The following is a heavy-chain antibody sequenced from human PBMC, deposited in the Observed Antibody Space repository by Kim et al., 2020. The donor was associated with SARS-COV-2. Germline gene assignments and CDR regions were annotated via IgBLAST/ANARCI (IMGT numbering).Heavy chain of an antibody. J-gene: IGHJ4*02. CDR2: IYYSGST. V-gene: IGHV4-59*01. CDR1: GGSISSYY. Sequence: SETLSLTCTVSGGSISSYYWSWIRQPPGKGLEWIGYIYYSGSTNYNPSLKSRVTISVETSKNQFSLKLSSVTAADTAVYYCARVKVREANFAVIAEYYFDYWGQGTLVPGSP. D-gene: IGHD3-10*01. CDR3: ARVKVREANFAVIAEYYFDY.